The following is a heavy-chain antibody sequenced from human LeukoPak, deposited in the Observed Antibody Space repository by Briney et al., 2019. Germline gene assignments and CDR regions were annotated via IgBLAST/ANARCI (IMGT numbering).Heavy chain of an antibody. J-gene: IGHJ4*02. CDR1: GFIVSTNY. V-gene: IGHV3-53*01. CDR2: IFPGGNT. Sequence: PGGSLRLSCAASGFIVSTNYMTWVRQAPQKGLEWVSTIFPGGNTHYAGSVKGRFTISRDNSKNTLYLQMNSLRAEDTAVYYCAKGGRGGGDWGLDYWGQGTLVTVSS. D-gene: IGHD2-21*02. CDR3: AKGGRGGGDWGLDY.